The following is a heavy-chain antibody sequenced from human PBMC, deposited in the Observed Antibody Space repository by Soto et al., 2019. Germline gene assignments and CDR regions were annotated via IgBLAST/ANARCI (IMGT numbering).Heavy chain of an antibody. V-gene: IGHV3-23*01. CDR1: GFTFTTYA. J-gene: IGHJ4*02. Sequence: EVQLLESGGGLVQPGGSLRLSCAASGFTFTTYAMSWVRQAPGKGLEWVSDISGSGGVTYYADSVKGRFTVSRDNFKNTLYLQMNSLRAEDPAVYYCAKESLTVPLSHFDYWGQGPLVTVSS. D-gene: IGHD4-17*01. CDR3: AKESLTVPLSHFDY. CDR2: ISGSGGVT.